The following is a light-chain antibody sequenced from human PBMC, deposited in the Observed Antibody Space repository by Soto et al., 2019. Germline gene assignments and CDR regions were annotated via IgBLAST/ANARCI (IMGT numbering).Light chain of an antibody. J-gene: IGKJ1*01. CDR3: QVSDATWT. Sequence: DIQMTQSPSSLSASVGDRVTITCRASQSISRYLNWYQQKPGKAPKLLIYKASTLKSGVPSRFSGSGSGTDFTLTISSLQPEDFATYYCQVSDATWTFGQGTKVDIK. CDR1: QSISRY. V-gene: IGKV1-39*01. CDR2: KAS.